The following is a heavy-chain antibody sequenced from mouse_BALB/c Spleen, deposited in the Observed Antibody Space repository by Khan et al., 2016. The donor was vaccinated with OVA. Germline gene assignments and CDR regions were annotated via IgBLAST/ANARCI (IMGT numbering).Heavy chain of an antibody. Sequence: EVQLQESGPGLVKPSQSLSLTCSVTGYSITSGYYWNWIRQFPGNKLEWMGYISYDGSNNYNPSLKNRISITRDTSKNQFFLKLNSVTTEDTATXYCARDRGNYYGSSFFDYWGQGTTLTVSS. CDR1: GYSITSGYY. D-gene: IGHD1-1*01. J-gene: IGHJ2*01. V-gene: IGHV3-6*02. CDR2: ISYDGSN. CDR3: ARDRGNYYGSSFFDY.